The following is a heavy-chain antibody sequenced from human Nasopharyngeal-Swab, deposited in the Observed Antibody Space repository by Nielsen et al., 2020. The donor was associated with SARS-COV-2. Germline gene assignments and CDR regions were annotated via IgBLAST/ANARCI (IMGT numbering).Heavy chain of an antibody. V-gene: IGHV1-69*13. J-gene: IGHJ3*02. CDR3: ARGGWATMIVVVITGAFDI. CDR1: GGTFSSYA. CDR2: IIPGFGTA. Sequence: SVKVSCKASGGTFSSYAISWVRQAPGQGLEWMGGIIPGFGTANYAQKFQGRVTTTADESTSTAYMELSSQRTDDTAVYYCARGGWATMIVVVITGAFDIWGQGTMVTVSS. D-gene: IGHD3-22*01.